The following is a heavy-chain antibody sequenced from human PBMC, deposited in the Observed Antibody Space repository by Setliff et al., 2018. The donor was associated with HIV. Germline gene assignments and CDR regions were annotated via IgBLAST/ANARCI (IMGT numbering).Heavy chain of an antibody. D-gene: IGHD3-22*01. CDR2: IYISGST. J-gene: IGHJ3*02. CDR1: GGSIGSGNYY. CDR3: AREDYDDSSGDAFDI. Sequence: SETLSLTCTVSGGSIGSGNYYWNWIRQPAGKGLEWIGRIYISGSTNYNPSLESRVTISLDTYKNQFSLKLRSVTAADTAVYYCAREDYDDSSGDAFDIWGQGTMVTVSS. V-gene: IGHV4-61*02.